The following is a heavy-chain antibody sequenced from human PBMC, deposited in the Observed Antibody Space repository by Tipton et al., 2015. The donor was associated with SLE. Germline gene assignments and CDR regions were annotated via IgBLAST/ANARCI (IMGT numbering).Heavy chain of an antibody. D-gene: IGHD3-22*01. CDR1: GGSISSYY. CDR3: ARYSDYYDSSADYRAFFDY. Sequence: TLSLTCTVSGGSISSYYWSWIRQPAGKGLEWIGRIYTSGSTNYNPSLKSRVTMSVDTSKNQFSLKLSSVTAADTAVYYCARYSDYYDSSADYRAFFDYWGQGTLVTVSS. V-gene: IGHV4-4*07. CDR2: IYTSGST. J-gene: IGHJ4*02.